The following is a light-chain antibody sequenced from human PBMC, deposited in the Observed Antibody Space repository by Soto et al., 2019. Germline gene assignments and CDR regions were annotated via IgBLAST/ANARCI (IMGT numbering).Light chain of an antibody. V-gene: IGKV2-28*01. CDR1: QSLLHSNGYNY. Sequence: DIVMTQSPLSLPVTPGEPASISCRSSQSLLHSNGYNYLDWYLQKPGQSPQLLIYLGSNRASGGHDRFSGSGSGTDFTLKISRVVAEDVGVYYCMQALQTLFGQGTKLEIK. CDR3: MQALQTL. CDR2: LGS. J-gene: IGKJ2*01.